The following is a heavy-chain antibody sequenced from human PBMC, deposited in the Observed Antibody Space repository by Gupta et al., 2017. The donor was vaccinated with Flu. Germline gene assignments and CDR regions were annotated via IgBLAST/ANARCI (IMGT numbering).Heavy chain of an antibody. CDR2: IYYSGST. CDR3: ARTLSPNYGDYIVDADYYYGMDV. D-gene: IGHD4-17*01. Sequence: WIGYIYYSGSTYYNPSLKSRVTISVDTSKNQFSLKLSSVTAADTAVYYCARTLSPNYGDYIVDADYYYGMDVWGQGTTVTVSS. J-gene: IGHJ6*02. V-gene: IGHV4-31*02.